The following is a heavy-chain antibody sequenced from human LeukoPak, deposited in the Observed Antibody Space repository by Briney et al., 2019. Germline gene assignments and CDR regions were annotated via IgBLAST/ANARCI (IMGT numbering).Heavy chain of an antibody. Sequence: GGSLRLSCAASGFTFSSYAMHWVRQAPGKGLEWVAVISYDGSNKCYADSVKGRFTISRDNSKNTLYLQMNSLRAEDTAVYYCARASKSSSCLDYWGQGTLVTVSS. CDR2: ISYDGSNK. J-gene: IGHJ4*02. CDR1: GFTFSSYA. CDR3: ARASKSSSCLDY. D-gene: IGHD6-13*01. V-gene: IGHV3-30-3*01.